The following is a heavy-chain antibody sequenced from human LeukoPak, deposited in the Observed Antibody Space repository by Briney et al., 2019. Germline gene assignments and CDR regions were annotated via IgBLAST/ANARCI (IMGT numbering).Heavy chain of an antibody. CDR3: ARDYCAGDCFPDY. J-gene: IGHJ4*02. Sequence: ASVKVSCKASGYTFSAYYMHWVRQAPGQGLEWMGRINSNSGDTNNAQNFQGRVTLTRDTSISTAYMELSRLRSDDTAVYYCARDYCAGDCFPDYWGQGTLVTVSS. D-gene: IGHD2-21*02. V-gene: IGHV1-2*06. CDR2: INSNSGDT. CDR1: GYTFSAYY.